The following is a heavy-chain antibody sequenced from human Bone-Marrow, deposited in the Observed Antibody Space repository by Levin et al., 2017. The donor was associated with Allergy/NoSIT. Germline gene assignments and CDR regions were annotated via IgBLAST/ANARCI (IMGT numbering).Heavy chain of an antibody. V-gene: IGHV1-46*01. CDR3: ARGLLTHSAYSGVNFWFDP. Sequence: GASVKVSCKASGYILTTYYIHWVRQAPGQGLEWMGIINPSGGNTNYAQRFQGRVTMTRDTSTSTVYMELSSLRSDDTAVYYCARGLLTHSAYSGVNFWFDPWGQGTLVTVSS. J-gene: IGHJ5*02. CDR2: INPSGGNT. CDR1: GYILTTYY. D-gene: IGHD3-22*01.